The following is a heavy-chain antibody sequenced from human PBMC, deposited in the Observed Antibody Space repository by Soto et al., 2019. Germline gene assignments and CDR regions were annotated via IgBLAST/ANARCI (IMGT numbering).Heavy chain of an antibody. V-gene: IGHV1-18*01. J-gene: IGHJ4*02. CDR3: VRDLGGSYDAPVDY. Sequence: QVQLVQSGAEVKKPGASVKVSCKASGYTFTSYGISWVRQAPGQGLEWMGWISAYNGNTKYAQKLQGRVTTTTDTSXSTAYMELRSLRSGDTAVYYCVRDLGGSYDAPVDYWGQGALVTVSS. CDR2: ISAYNGNT. D-gene: IGHD1-26*01. CDR1: GYTFTSYG.